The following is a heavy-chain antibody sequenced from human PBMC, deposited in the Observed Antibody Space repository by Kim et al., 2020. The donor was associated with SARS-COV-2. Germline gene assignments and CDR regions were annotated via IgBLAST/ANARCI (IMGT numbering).Heavy chain of an antibody. J-gene: IGHJ5*02. D-gene: IGHD3-22*01. CDR2: IYHSGST. CDR3: AREPAMIVVVRKGNYNWFDP. V-gene: IGHV4-38-2*02. CDR1: GYSISSGYY. Sequence: SETLSLTCTVSGYSISSGYYWGWIRQPPGKGLEWIGSIYHSGSTYYNPSLKSRVTISVDTSKNQFSLKLSSVTAADTAVYYCAREPAMIVVVRKGNYNWFDPWGQGTLVTVSS.